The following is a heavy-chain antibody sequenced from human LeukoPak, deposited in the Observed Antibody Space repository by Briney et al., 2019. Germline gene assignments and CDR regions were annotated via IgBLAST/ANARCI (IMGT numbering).Heavy chain of an antibody. D-gene: IGHD6-19*01. J-gene: IGHJ6*02. CDR3: ARLYSSGWYGYDYYYGMDV. CDR1: GYTFTSYD. CDR2: MNPNSGNT. V-gene: IGHV1-8*01. Sequence: ASVKVSCKASGYTFTSYDINWVRQATGQGLEWMGWMNPNSGNTGYAQKFQGRVTMTRNTSISTAYMELSSLRSEDTAVYYCARLYSSGWYGYDYYYGMDVWGQGTTVTVSS.